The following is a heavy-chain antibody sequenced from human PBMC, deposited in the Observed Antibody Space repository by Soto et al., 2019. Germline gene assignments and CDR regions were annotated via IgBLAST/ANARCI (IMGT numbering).Heavy chain of an antibody. Sequence: LSLTCAVSGGSISSSNWWSWVRQPPGKGLEWIGEIYHSGSTNYNPSLKSRVTISVDKSKNQFSLKLSSVTAADTAVYYCARYGRGIRGYCSSTSRVGCGMDVWGQGTTVTVSS. CDR1: GGSISSSNW. J-gene: IGHJ6*02. CDR2: IYHSGST. CDR3: ARYGRGIRGYCSSTSRVGCGMDV. D-gene: IGHD2-2*01. V-gene: IGHV4-4*02.